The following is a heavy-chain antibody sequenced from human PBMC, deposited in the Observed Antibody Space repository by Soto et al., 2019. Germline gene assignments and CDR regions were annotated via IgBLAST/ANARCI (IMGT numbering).Heavy chain of an antibody. CDR3: AKGLEYDSSGYYNQYFDY. CDR1: GFTFSSYG. D-gene: IGHD3-22*01. Sequence: PGGSLRLSCAASGFTFSSYGMHWVRQAPGKGLEWVAVISYDGSNKYYADSVKGRFTISRDNSKNTLYLQMNSLRAEDTAVYYFAKGLEYDSSGYYNQYFDYWGQGTLVTVSS. CDR2: ISYDGSNK. V-gene: IGHV3-30*18. J-gene: IGHJ4*02.